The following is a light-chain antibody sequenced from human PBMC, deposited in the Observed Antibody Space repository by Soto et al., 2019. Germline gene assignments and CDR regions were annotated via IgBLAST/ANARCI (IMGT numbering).Light chain of an antibody. CDR1: QSLLHSNGYNY. J-gene: IGKJ1*01. CDR3: MQALQTPWT. CDR2: LGS. Sequence: DIVMTQSPLSLPVTPGEPASISCRSSQSLLHSNGYNYLDWYLQKPGQSPQLLIYLGSNRASGVXDXXSGSGSGKDFTLKISRVEAEDVGVYYCMQALQTPWTFGQGTKVEIK. V-gene: IGKV2-28*01.